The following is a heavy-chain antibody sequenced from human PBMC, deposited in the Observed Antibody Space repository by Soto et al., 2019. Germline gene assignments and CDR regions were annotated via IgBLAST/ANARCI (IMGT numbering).Heavy chain of an antibody. CDR2: MNPNSGNT. V-gene: IGHV1-8*01. CDR3: ARPTDAYPILYGMDV. J-gene: IGHJ6*02. D-gene: IGHD3-3*02. Sequence: QVQLVQSGAEVKKPGASVKVSCKASGYTFTSYDINWVRQATGQGLEWMGWMNPNSGNTGYAQKFQGSVTMTRNTAISTAYIELSSLRTEDTAVYYCARPTDAYPILYGMDVWGQGTTVTVSS. CDR1: GYTFTSYD.